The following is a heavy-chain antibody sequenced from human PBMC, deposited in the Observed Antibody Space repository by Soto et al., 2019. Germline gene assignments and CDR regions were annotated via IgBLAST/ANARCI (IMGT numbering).Heavy chain of an antibody. Sequence: GGSLRLSCAASGFTFRSYGMSWVRQTPGKGLEWLAIIQYDGSKEYYADSVKGRFSISRDNSKNTLDLQMNSLRAEDSAVYYCARDRTYYGSGAVRMDVWGQGTTVTVSS. CDR1: GFTFRSYG. J-gene: IGHJ6*02. D-gene: IGHD3-10*01. CDR2: IQYDGSKE. V-gene: IGHV3-33*07. CDR3: ARDRTYYGSGAVRMDV.